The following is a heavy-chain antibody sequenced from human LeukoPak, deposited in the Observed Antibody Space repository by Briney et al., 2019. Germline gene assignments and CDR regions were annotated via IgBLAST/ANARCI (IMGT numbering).Heavy chain of an antibody. CDR3: ASVDSGTFLRTFDM. CDR2: IYPDDSDT. D-gene: IGHD1-26*01. Sequence: GESLKISCKGSGYSFTNYWIGWVRAMPGKGLEWMGIIYPDDSDTRYSPSFQGQITISADKSISTAYLHWSSLKASDTAMYYCASVDSGTFLRTFDMWGQGTMVTVSS. CDR1: GYSFTNYW. V-gene: IGHV5-51*01. J-gene: IGHJ3*02.